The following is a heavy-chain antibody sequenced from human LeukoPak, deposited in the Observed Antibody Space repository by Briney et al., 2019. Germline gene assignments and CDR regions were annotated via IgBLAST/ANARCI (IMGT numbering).Heavy chain of an antibody. J-gene: IGHJ6*02. CDR3: ARDRFVSTTNYYYYGMDV. V-gene: IGHV1-18*01. CDR1: GYTFTSYG. CDR2: ISAYNGNT. D-gene: IGHD2/OR15-2a*01. Sequence: GASVKVSYKASGYTFTSYGISWVRQAPGQGLEWMGWISAYNGNTNYAQKLQGRVTMTTDTSTSTAYMELRSLRSDDTAAYYCARDRFVSTTNYYYYGMDVWGQGTTVTVSS.